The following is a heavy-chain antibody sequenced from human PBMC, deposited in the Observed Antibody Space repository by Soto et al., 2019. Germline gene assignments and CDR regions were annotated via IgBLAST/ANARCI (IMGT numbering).Heavy chain of an antibody. Sequence: PGGSLRLSCEASGFTFRSYSMNWVRQAPGKGLEWVSSISTTSSYIYYGDSVKGRFTISRDNAKNSLFLQMNSLRAEDTAIYYCAREGDDYGDYKRALDIWGQGTTVTVSS. D-gene: IGHD4-17*01. J-gene: IGHJ3*02. CDR2: ISTTSSYI. CDR1: GFTFRSYS. V-gene: IGHV3-21*01. CDR3: AREGDDYGDYKRALDI.